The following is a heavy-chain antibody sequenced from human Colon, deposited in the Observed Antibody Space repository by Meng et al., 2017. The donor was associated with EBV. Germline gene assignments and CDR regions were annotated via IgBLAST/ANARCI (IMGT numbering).Heavy chain of an antibody. CDR1: GGSFRDYC. Sequence: VQLQQWGAGLLKPSATLSRSCAVYGGSFRDYCWTWIRHPPGKGLEWIGEIDHRGNTKYNPSLKSRVTISLDTSKKQFSLKVSSVTAADSAVYYCARRGPSGNFSPWSQGALVTVSS. D-gene: IGHD3-10*01. CDR3: ARRGPSGNFSP. J-gene: IGHJ5*02. CDR2: IDHRGNT. V-gene: IGHV4-34*01.